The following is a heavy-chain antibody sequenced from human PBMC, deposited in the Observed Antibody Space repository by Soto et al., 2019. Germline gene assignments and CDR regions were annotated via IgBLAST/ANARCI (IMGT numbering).Heavy chain of an antibody. V-gene: IGHV4-59*01. CDR2: IYYSGST. CDR1: GGSISSYY. J-gene: IGHJ3*02. Sequence: PSETLSLTCTVSGGSISSYYWSWIRQPPGKGLEWIGYIYYSGSTNYNPSLKSRVTISVDTSKNQFSLKLSSVTAADTAVYYCAREDDYYVFFDIWGQGTIVTVSS. D-gene: IGHD3-10*02. CDR3: AREDDYYVFFDI.